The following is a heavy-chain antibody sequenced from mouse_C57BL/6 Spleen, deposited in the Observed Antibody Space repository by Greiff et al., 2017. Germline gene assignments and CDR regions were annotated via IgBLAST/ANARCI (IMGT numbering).Heavy chain of an antibody. D-gene: IGHD2-5*01. CDR2: ISNLAYSI. V-gene: IGHV5-15*01. CDR1: GFTFSDYG. Sequence: DVQLVESGGGLVQPGGSLKLSCAASGFTFSDYGMAWVRQAPRKGPEWVAFISNLAYSIYYADTVTGLFTISRENAKNTLYLEMSSLRSEDTAMYYCARHGNSNYEGYFDVWGTGTTVTVSS. CDR3: ARHGNSNYEGYFDV. J-gene: IGHJ1*03.